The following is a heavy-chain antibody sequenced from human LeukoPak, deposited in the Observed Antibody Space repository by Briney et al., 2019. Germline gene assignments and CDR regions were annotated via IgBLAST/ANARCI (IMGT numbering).Heavy chain of an antibody. J-gene: IGHJ4*02. D-gene: IGHD2-2*01. CDR3: AKRGYCSRTSCNGSQKNQIFDY. CDR2: ISGSGGST. Sequence: GGSLRLSCAASGFTFSSYAMSWVRQAPGKGLEWVSAISGSGGSTYYADSVKGRFTISRDNSKNTLYLQMNSLRAEDTAVYYCAKRGYCSRTSCNGSQKNQIFDYWGQGTLVTVSS. CDR1: GFTFSSYA. V-gene: IGHV3-23*01.